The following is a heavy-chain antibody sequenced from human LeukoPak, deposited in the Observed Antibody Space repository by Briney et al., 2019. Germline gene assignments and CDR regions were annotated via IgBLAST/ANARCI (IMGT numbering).Heavy chain of an antibody. CDR1: GGTFSSYA. J-gene: IGHJ6*02. V-gene: IGHV1-69*04. CDR2: IIPILGIA. Sequence: SVKVSCKASGGTFSSYAISWVRQAPGQGLEWMGRIIPILGIANYAQKFQGRVTITADKSTSTAYMELSSLRSEDTAVYYCARVWVVVVPEAGANYYYGMDVWGQGTTVTVS. D-gene: IGHD2-2*01. CDR3: ARVWVVVVPEAGANYYYGMDV.